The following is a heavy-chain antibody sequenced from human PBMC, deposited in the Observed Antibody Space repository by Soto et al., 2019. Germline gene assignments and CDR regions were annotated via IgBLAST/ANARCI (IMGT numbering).Heavy chain of an antibody. D-gene: IGHD3-3*01. Sequence: PGGSLRLSCAASGFTVSSNYMSWVRQAPGKGLEWVSVIYSGGSTYYADSVKGRFTISRDNSKNTLYLQMNSLRAEDTAVYYCARERVFGVVPNAFDIWGQGTMVTVSS. V-gene: IGHV3-66*01. CDR2: IYSGGST. CDR3: ARERVFGVVPNAFDI. CDR1: GFTVSSNY. J-gene: IGHJ3*02.